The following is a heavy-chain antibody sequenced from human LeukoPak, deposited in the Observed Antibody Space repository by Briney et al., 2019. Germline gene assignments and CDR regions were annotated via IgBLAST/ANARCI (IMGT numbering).Heavy chain of an antibody. CDR3: AKVVPAGADRDRFYYGMDV. D-gene: IGHD2-2*01. J-gene: IGHJ6*02. V-gene: IGHV3-23*01. Sequence: GGSLRLSCAASGFTFSGYWMSWVRQAPGKGLEWVSSISGNGHDTNYADSVKGRFTISRDNSRNTLYLQINGLRAEDTASFYCAKVVPAGADRDRFYYGMDVWGQGTTVTVSS. CDR1: GFTFSGYW. CDR2: ISGNGHDT.